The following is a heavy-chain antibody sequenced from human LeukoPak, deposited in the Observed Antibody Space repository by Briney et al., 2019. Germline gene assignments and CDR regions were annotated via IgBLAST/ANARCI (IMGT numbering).Heavy chain of an antibody. J-gene: IGHJ4*02. CDR3: AREGGYYFDH. CDR2: ISYDRSET. Sequence: GGSLRLSCAASGFTFGSYGMHWVRQAPGKGLEWVAFISYDRSETYYADSVKGRFSVSRDNSKNTVYLQMNSLRAEDRAVYYCAREGGYYFDHWGQGTLVTVSS. V-gene: IGHV3-30*03. CDR1: GFTFGSYG. D-gene: IGHD6-25*01.